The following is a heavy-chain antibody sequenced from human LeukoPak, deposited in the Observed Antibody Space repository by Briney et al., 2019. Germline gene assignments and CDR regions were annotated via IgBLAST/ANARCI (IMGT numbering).Heavy chain of an antibody. D-gene: IGHD3-16*01. Sequence: SETLSLTCTVSGGSISSYYWSWIRQPPGKGLEWIGYIYYSGSTNYNPSLKSRVTISVDTSKNQFSLKLSSVTAADTAVYYCVRHDGRGNGMDVWGQGTTVTVSS. CDR1: GGSISSYY. V-gene: IGHV4-59*08. CDR3: VRHDGRGNGMDV. J-gene: IGHJ6*02. CDR2: IYYSGST.